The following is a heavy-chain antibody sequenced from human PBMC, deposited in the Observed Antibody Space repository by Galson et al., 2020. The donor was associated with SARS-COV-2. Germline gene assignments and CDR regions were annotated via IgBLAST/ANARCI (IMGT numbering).Heavy chain of an antibody. CDR1: GFTFSSYS. CDR2: ISSSSSYI. D-gene: IGHD6-13*01. Sequence: NSGGSLRLSCAASGFTFSSYSMNWVRQAPGKGLEWVSSISSSSSYIYYADSVKGRFTISRDNAKNSLYLQMNSLRAEDTAVYYCASNPAAGLYYYYYGIDVWGQGTTVTVSS. J-gene: IGHJ6*02. CDR3: ASNPAAGLYYYYYGIDV. V-gene: IGHV3-21*01.